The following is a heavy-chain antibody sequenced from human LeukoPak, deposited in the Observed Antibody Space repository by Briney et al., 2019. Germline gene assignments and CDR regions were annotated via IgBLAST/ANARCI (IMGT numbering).Heavy chain of an antibody. D-gene: IGHD3-16*01. J-gene: IGHJ4*02. CDR2: LSGSGGNT. Sequence: GGSLRLSCAASGFTVSSNYMAWVRQAPGKGLEWVSGLSGSGGNTFYAVSVKGRFTISRDNPKNTLYLQMNSLRAEDTAVYYCATEKGDSPDYWGQGTLVTVSS. CDR3: ATEKGDSPDY. CDR1: GFTVSSNY. V-gene: IGHV3-23*01.